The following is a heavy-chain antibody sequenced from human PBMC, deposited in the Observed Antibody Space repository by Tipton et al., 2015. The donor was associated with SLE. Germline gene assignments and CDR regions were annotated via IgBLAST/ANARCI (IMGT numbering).Heavy chain of an antibody. D-gene: IGHD3-10*01. CDR2: IYYSGST. CDR3: ARGNKRTRGHDMVRGRLVPAYYNSYMDV. Sequence: TLSLTCTVSGGSISSSSYYWGWIRQPPGKGLEWIGSIYYSGSTYYNPSLKSRVTISVDTSKNQFSLRLSSVTAADTGVFYCARGNKRTRGHDMVRGRLVPAYYNSYMDVWGKGTTVTVSS. J-gene: IGHJ6*03. V-gene: IGHV4-39*01. CDR1: GGSISSSSYY.